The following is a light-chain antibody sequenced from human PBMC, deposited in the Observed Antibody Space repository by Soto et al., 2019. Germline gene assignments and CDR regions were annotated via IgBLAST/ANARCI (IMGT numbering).Light chain of an antibody. CDR1: SSDVGGYNF. J-gene: IGLJ1*01. CDR3: CSYAGSPWV. CDR2: DVD. V-gene: IGLV2-11*01. Sequence: LTQPRSVSGSPGQSVTISCTGGSSDVGGYNFVSWYLQYPGKAPKLLIYDVDKRPSGVPHRFSGSRSGNTASPTISGLQAEDEADYFCCSYAGSPWVFGTGTKVSVL.